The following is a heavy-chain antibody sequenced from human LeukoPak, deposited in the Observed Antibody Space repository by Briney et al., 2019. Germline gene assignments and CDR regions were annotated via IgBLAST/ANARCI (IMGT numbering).Heavy chain of an antibody. Sequence: AGGSLRLSCAASESTFSSYSMRWVRQAPGKGLEWVSAISSRSAHIYYADSVKGRFTISRDNAKNSPYLEMKNLRADDTAVYYCARDRSTSRYYHGMDVWGPGTTVIVSS. D-gene: IGHD2-2*01. V-gene: IGHV3-21*01. CDR2: ISSRSAHI. J-gene: IGHJ6*02. CDR1: ESTFSSYS. CDR3: ARDRSTSRYYHGMDV.